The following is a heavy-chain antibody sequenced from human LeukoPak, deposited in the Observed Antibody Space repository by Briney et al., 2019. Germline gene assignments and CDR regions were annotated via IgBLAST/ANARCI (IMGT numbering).Heavy chain of an antibody. V-gene: IGHV3-23*01. D-gene: IGHD5-24*01. CDR2: ISGSGSGA. CDR1: GFTFSSYA. CDR3: AKLERWLQTYSYYGMDV. Sequence: SGGSLRLSCAASGFTFSSYAMSWVRQAPGKGLEWVSGISGSGSGAYYADSVKGRLTISGDNSKNTLDLQMNSLRAEDTAVYYCAKLERWLQTYSYYGMDVWGQGTTVTVSS. J-gene: IGHJ6*02.